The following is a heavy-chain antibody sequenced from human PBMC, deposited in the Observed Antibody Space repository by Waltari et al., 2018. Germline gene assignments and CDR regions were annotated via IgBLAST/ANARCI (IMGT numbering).Heavy chain of an antibody. CDR2: IDYSGST. Sequence: QLQLQESGPGLVKPSETLSLTCTVSGGSISSSRYYWGWIRQPPGKGLEWIGSIDYSGSTYYNPSLKSRVTISVDTSKNQFSLKLSSVTAADTAVYYCARDTITTSRIDYWGQGTLVTVSS. V-gene: IGHV4-39*07. J-gene: IGHJ4*02. CDR3: ARDTITTSRIDY. D-gene: IGHD4-4*01. CDR1: GGSISSSRYY.